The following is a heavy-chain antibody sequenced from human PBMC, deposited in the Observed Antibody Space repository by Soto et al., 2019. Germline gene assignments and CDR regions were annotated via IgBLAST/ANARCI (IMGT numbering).Heavy chain of an antibody. J-gene: IGHJ4*02. CDR1: GFTFSDVW. Sequence: EVQLVESGGGLVKPGGSLRLSCAASGFTFSDVWMNWVRQAPGKGLEWVGHVKTNADGGTTDNAAFVNGRFTISRDDSTNALFLHKTTLKSEDTAMYYCTTLGPVWGQGTMVTVSS. CDR2: VKTNADGGTT. CDR3: TTLGPV. V-gene: IGHV3-15*07.